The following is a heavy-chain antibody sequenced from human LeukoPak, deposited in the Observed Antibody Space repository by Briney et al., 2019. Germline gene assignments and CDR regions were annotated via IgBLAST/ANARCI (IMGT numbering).Heavy chain of an antibody. J-gene: IGHJ4*02. CDR1: GFTSSGYA. D-gene: IGHD2-8*01. V-gene: IGHV3-23*01. Sequence: GGSLRLSCAVSGFTSSGYAMSWVRQAPGKGLEWVSAISGSGGSTYYADSVKGRFTISRDNSKNTLYLQMNSLRAEDTAVYYCAKPSLVLMVYAPFDYWGQGTLVTVSS. CDR3: AKPSLVLMVYAPFDY. CDR2: ISGSGGST.